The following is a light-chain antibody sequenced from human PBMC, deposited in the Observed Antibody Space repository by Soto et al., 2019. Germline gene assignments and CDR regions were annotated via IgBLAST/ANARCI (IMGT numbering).Light chain of an antibody. V-gene: IGLV2-14*01. J-gene: IGLJ1*01. CDR3: SSNTISSFRYV. Sequence: SVLTQPASVSGSPGQSITISCSGTTSDIGAYNYVSWFQQHPGKAPKLIIYEVSSRPSGVSNRFSGSKSGNTASLTISGLQAEDEADYYCSSNTISSFRYVFGTGTKVTVL. CDR1: TSDIGAYNY. CDR2: EVS.